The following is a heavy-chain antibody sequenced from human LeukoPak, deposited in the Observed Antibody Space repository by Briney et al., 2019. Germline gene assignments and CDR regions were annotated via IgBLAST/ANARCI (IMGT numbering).Heavy chain of an antibody. CDR2: ISYDGSNK. CDR3: TRAVQLWLVGDF. CDR1: GFTFSSYP. D-gene: IGHD5-18*01. Sequence: TGGSLRLSCAASGFTFSSYPMHWVRQAPGKGLEWVAVISYDGSNKYYANSVKGRSTVSRDNSKNTLYLQMNSLRTEDTAVYYCTRAVQLWLVGDFWGQGTLVTVSS. J-gene: IGHJ4*02. V-gene: IGHV3-30-3*01.